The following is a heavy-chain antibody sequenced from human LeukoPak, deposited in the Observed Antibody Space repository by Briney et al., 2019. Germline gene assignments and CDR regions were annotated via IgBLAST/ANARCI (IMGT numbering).Heavy chain of an antibody. D-gene: IGHD7-27*01. CDR2: IDSEGSST. V-gene: IGHV3-74*01. CDR1: GFTFSSYW. Sequence: GGSLRLSCAASGFTFSSYWMHWVRQAPGKGLLWVSRIDSEGSSTWYADSVKGRFTISRDNAKNTLFLQMNSLRVDDTAVYYCARNLTGQPDFWGQGTLVTVSS. J-gene: IGHJ4*02. CDR3: ARNLTGQPDF.